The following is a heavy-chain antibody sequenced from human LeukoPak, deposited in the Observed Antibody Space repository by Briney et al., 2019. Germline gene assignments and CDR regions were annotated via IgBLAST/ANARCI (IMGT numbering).Heavy chain of an antibody. CDR3: ARDPQWQQPGEFDY. CDR2: INPNSGGT. J-gene: IGHJ4*02. D-gene: IGHD6-13*01. CDR1: GYTFTGYY. Sequence: ASVKVSCKASGYTFTGYYMHWVRQAPGQGLEWMGWINPNSGGTNYAQKFQGRVTMTRDTSISTAYMELSRLRSDDTAVYYCARDPQWQQPGEFDYWGQGTLVTVSS. V-gene: IGHV1-2*02.